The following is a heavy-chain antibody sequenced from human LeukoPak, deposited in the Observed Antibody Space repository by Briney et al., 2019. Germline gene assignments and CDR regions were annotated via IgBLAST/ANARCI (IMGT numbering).Heavy chain of an antibody. D-gene: IGHD6-13*01. J-gene: IGHJ2*01. V-gene: IGHV4-59*01. CDR2: IYYSGST. CDR3: ARVYYSSSYDYWYFDL. Sequence: ETSETLSLTCTVSGGSIRNYYWSWIRRPPGKGLEWIGYIYYSGSTNYNPSLKSRVTISVDTSKNQFSLKLSSVTAADTAVYYCARVYYSSSYDYWYFDLWGRGTLVTVSS. CDR1: GGSIRNYY.